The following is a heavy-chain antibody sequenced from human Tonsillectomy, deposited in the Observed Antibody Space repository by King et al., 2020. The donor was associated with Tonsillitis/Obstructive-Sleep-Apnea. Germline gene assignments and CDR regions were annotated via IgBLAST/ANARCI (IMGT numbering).Heavy chain of an antibody. CDR2: IIPIFGTA. CDR1: GGTFSSYA. D-gene: IGHD3-3*01. Sequence: VQLVQSGAEVKKPGSSVKVSCKASGGTFSSYAISWVRQAPGQGLEWMGGIIPIFGTANYAQKFQSRVTITADESTSTAYMELSSLRSEDTAVYYCARDSQYYDFWSGYYNGNYYYYYYMDVWGKGTTVTVSS. CDR3: ARDSQYYDFWSGYYNGNYYYYYYMDV. J-gene: IGHJ6*03. V-gene: IGHV1-69*12.